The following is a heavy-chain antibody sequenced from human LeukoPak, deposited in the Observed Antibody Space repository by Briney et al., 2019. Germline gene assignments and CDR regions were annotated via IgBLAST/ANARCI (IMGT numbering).Heavy chain of an antibody. V-gene: IGHV3-30*04. CDR3: ARDLKVGAPAVDY. CDR2: ISYDGNNK. Sequence: GGSLRLSCAASGFTFSSCAMHWVRQAPGKGLEWVAVISYDGNNKYYADSVKGRFIISRDNAKNSLYLQMNSLRAEDTAVYYCARDLKVGAPAVDYWGQGTLVTVSS. D-gene: IGHD1-26*01. CDR1: GFTFSSCA. J-gene: IGHJ4*02.